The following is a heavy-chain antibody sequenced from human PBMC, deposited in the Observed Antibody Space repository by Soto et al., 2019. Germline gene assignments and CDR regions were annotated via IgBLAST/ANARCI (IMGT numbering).Heavy chain of an antibody. V-gene: IGHV3-21*01. CDR3: ARVNVSGYYFDY. J-gene: IGHJ4*02. D-gene: IGHD3-3*01. CDR1: NFTLSNYS. Sequence: GGSLRLSCAASNFTLSNYSMSWVRQAPGKGLEWVSSITRRSSYIDYGDSVKGRFTISRDNAKNSLYLQMNSLRVDDTAVYYCARVNVSGYYFDYWGRGTLVTVSS. CDR2: ITRRSSYI.